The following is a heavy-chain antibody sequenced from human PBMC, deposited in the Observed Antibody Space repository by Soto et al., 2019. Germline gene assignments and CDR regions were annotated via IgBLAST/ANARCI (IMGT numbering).Heavy chain of an antibody. V-gene: IGHV1-18*01. CDR2: ISAYNGNT. CDR1: GYTFTSYG. CDR3: ARDQNVLLWFGELSSFDY. Sequence: QVQLVQSGAEVKKPGASVKVSCKASGYTFTSYGISWVRQAPGQGLEWMGWISAYNGNTNYAQKLQGRVTMTTDTYTSTAYMELRSLRSDDTAVYYCARDQNVLLWFGELSSFDYWGQGTLVTVSS. D-gene: IGHD3-10*01. J-gene: IGHJ4*02.